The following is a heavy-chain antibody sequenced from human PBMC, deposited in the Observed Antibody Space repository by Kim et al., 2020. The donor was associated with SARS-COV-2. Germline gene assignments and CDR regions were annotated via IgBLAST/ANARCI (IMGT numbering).Heavy chain of an antibody. V-gene: IGHV1-69*04. J-gene: IGHJ4*02. D-gene: IGHD1-7*01. Sequence: QKVQYRVPIAADKSTSTAYMELSSLRSEDTAVYYCAREDDNWNYGGYDYWGQGTLVTVSS. CDR3: AREDDNWNYGGYDY.